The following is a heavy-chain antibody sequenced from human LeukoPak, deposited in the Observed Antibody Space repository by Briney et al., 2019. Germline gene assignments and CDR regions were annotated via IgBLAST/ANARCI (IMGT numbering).Heavy chain of an antibody. CDR2: ISSSSSYI. V-gene: IGHV3-21*01. CDR1: GFTFSSYS. Sequence: GGSLRLSCAVSGFTFSSYSMNWVRQAPGKGLEWVSSISSSSSYIYYADSVKGRFTISRDNAKNSLYLQMNSLRAEDTAVYYCARGHDGYNDADVRGYYYYGMDVWGQGTTVTVSS. CDR3: ARGHDGYNDADVRGYYYYGMDV. J-gene: IGHJ6*02. D-gene: IGHD5-24*01.